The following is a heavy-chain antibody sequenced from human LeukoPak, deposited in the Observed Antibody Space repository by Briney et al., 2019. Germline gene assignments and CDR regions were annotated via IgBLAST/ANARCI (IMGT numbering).Heavy chain of an antibody. D-gene: IGHD1-26*01. CDR2: ISGSGGST. CDR1: GFTFSSYA. CDR3: ARDISGSYYYYYYMDV. V-gene: IGHV3-23*01. Sequence: GGSLRLSCAASGFTFSSYAMSWVRQAPGKGLEWVSAISGSGGSTYYADSVKGRFTISRDNSKSTLYIQMNSLRAEDTAVYYCARDISGSYYYYYYMDVWGKGTTVTISS. J-gene: IGHJ6*03.